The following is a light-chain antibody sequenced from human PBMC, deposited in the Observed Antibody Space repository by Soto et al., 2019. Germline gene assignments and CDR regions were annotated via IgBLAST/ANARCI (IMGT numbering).Light chain of an antibody. J-gene: IGKJ4*01. CDR2: GTS. CDR1: QSVSRSY. V-gene: IGKV3-20*01. Sequence: EIVLTQSPGTLSLSPGERATLSCRASQSVSRSYLVWYQQRPGQPPGLLIYGTSNRAAGIPDRFTGTESGKVFIITIYCLEPEDLAVYYCQQYGSSALTFGGGTKV. CDR3: QQYGSSALT.